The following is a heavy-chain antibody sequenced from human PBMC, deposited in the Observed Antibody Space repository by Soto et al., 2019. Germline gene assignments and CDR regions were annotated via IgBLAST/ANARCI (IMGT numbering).Heavy chain of an antibody. V-gene: IGHV3-74*01. CDR1: GITCTNYW. CDR3: GTVFEH. Sequence: EVQLVESGGGSVQPGGSLRLSCVASGITCTNYWMHWVRQVPGKGLVWVARVDSDGRGTSYADFVKGRFTISRDNAKNTLYLQMNSLSVENTAMYYCGTVFEHWGQGISVTVSS. J-gene: IGHJ4*02. CDR2: VDSDGRGT.